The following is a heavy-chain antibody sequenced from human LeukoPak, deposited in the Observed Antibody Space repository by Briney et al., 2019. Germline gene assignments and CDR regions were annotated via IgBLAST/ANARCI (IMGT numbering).Heavy chain of an antibody. Sequence: GGSLRLSCAASGFTFSSYGMHGVRQAPGKGLEWVAVIWYDGSNKYYADSVKGRFTISRDNSKNTLYLQMNSLRAEDTAVYCCARDRAAGTKGVFWFDPWGQGTLVTVSS. CDR1: GFTFSSYG. D-gene: IGHD6-13*01. CDR2: IWYDGSNK. J-gene: IGHJ5*02. CDR3: ARDRAAGTKGVFWFDP. V-gene: IGHV3-33*01.